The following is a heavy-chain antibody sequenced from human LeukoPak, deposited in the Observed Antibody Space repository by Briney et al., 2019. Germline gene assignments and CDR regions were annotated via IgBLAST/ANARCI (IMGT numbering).Heavy chain of an antibody. J-gene: IGHJ4*02. CDR2: ISYDGSNK. CDR1: GFTFSSYA. CDR3: VKVSDNFQFDY. D-gene: IGHD1-1*01. V-gene: IGHV3-30*18. Sequence: QPGRSLRLSCAASGFTFSSYAMHCVRQAPGKGLEWVAVISYDGSNKYCADSVKGRFTISRDNSKSTLYLQMNSLRAEDTAVYYCVKVSDNFQFDYWGQGTLVTVSS.